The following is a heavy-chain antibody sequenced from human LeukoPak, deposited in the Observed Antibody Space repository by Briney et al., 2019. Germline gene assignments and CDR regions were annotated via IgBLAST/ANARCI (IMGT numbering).Heavy chain of an antibody. CDR1: GFTFNEFA. V-gene: IGHV3-23*01. CDR2: IADAGT. CDR3: AKNLGPFDV. D-gene: IGHD3-16*01. J-gene: IGHJ3*01. Sequence: GGSLRLSCAASGFTFNEFAMTWVRQAPGKGLEWVSTIADAGTYYADSVKGRFTISRDNSKNMLYLQLNSLRAGDTAMYYCAKNLGPFDVRGQGTMVTVSS.